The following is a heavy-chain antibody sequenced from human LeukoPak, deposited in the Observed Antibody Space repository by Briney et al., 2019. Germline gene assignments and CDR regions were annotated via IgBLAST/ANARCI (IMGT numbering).Heavy chain of an antibody. J-gene: IGHJ4*02. V-gene: IGHV3-66*01. Sequence: GGSLRLSCAASGFTVSSNYMSWVRQAPGKGLEWVSVIYSGGSAYYADSVKGRFTISRDNSKNTLYLQMNSLRAEDTAVYYCASSTAGPVITTSFDYWGQGTLVTVSS. CDR1: GFTVSSNY. CDR2: IYSGGSA. D-gene: IGHD3-22*01. CDR3: ASSTAGPVITTSFDY.